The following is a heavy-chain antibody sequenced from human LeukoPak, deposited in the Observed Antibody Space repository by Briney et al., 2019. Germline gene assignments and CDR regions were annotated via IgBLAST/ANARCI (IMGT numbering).Heavy chain of an antibody. CDR2: MNPNSGNT. J-gene: IGHJ4*02. V-gene: IGHV1-8*01. Sequence: ASVKVSCKASRYTFTNYDMNWVRQATGQGLEWMGWMNPNSGNTGYGQKFQGRVTMTRESSISTAYLELTSLTDEDTAGYYGAVELYGSGDGDYWGQGTLVTVSS. CDR1: RYTFTNYD. D-gene: IGHD3-10*01. CDR3: AVELYGSGDGDY.